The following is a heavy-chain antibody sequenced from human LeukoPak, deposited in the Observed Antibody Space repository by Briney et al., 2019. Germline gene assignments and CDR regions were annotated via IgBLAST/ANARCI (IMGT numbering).Heavy chain of an antibody. CDR2: IYYSGST. D-gene: IGHD1-7*01. CDR3: ARARYGWNYDY. J-gene: IGHJ4*02. V-gene: IGHV4-39*07. CDR1: GGSISSSSYY. Sequence: SETLSLTCTVSGGSISSSSYYWGWIRQPPGKGLEWIGSIYYSGSTYYNPSLKSRVTISVDTSKNQFSLKLSSVTAADTAVYYCARARYGWNYDYWGQGTLVTVSS.